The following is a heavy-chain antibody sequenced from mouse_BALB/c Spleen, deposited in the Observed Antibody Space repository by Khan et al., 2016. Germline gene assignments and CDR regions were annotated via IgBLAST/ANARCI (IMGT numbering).Heavy chain of an antibody. J-gene: IGHJ4*01. Sequence: QMQLEESGPGLVAPSQSLSITCTVSGFSLTSYGVHWVRQPPGKGLEWLGVIWAGGSTNYTSALMSRLSIRKDNSKSQVFLKMNSLQTDDTAMYXCARDLSTMITTYYYAMDYWGQGTSVTVSS. CDR1: GFSLTSYG. CDR3: ARDLSTMITTYYYAMDY. V-gene: IGHV2-9*02. CDR2: IWAGGST. D-gene: IGHD2-4*01.